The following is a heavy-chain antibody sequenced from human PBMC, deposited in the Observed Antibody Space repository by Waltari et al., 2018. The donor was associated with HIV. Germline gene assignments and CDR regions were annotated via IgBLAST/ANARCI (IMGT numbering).Heavy chain of an antibody. D-gene: IGHD6-19*01. CDR3: VRHAAEFRPDFGWILAGVFEP. J-gene: IGHJ1*01. Sequence: QVQLQESGPGFVKPSETLSLICNVSGGSIASSDSFWGWIRRSPAMNPVWVGSALYTRRPDLFTGQFFAKSSLKSRVARSVDTSKNQVSLRLTSVTAADTGLYYCVRHAAEFRPDFGWILAGVFEPWGLGTQVIVS. CDR1: GGSIASSDSF. V-gene: IGHV4-39*01. CDR2: ALYTRRPDLFTGQF.